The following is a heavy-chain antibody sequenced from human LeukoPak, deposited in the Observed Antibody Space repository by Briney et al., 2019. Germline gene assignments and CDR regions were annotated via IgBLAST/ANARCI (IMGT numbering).Heavy chain of an antibody. J-gene: IGHJ1*01. V-gene: IGHV3-48*04. CDR3: ARRTAGDCTGGSCYGFQH. D-gene: IGHD2-15*01. Sequence: GSLRLSCAASGFTFSSYSMNWVRQAPEKGLEWVSYISSSSSIIYYADSVKGRFTISRDNAKNSLYLQMNSLRAEDTAVYYCARRTAGDCTGGSCYGFQHWGQGTLVTVSS. CDR1: GFTFSSYS. CDR2: ISSSSSII.